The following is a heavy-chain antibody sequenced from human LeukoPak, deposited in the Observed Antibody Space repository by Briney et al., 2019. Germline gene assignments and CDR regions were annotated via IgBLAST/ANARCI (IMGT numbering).Heavy chain of an antibody. CDR1: GFTFSSYW. V-gene: IGHV3-74*01. D-gene: IGHD3-22*01. J-gene: IGHJ4*02. CDR3: ARELGDSSGYYVY. CDR2: INSDGSST. Sequence: GGSLRLSCAAAGFTFSSYWMHWVRQAPGKGLVWVSRINSDGSSTSYADSVKGRFTISRDNAKNTLYLQMNSLRAEDTAVYYCARELGDSSGYYVYWGQGTLVTVSS.